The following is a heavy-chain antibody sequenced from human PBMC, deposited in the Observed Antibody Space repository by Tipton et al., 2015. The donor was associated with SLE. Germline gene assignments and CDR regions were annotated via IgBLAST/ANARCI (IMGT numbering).Heavy chain of an antibody. CDR3: ARLRLNDPYYYYGMDV. CDR2: VSHSGST. CDR1: GDSITSHY. D-gene: IGHD3-16*01. Sequence: LRLSCNVSGDSITSHYWTWIRQPPGEGLEWIGYVSHSGSTNYNPSLRSRVSILVDSSKMQFSLRLYSVTAADTAVYYCARLRLNDPYYYYGMDVWGQGTTVTVS. V-gene: IGHV4-59*11. J-gene: IGHJ6*02.